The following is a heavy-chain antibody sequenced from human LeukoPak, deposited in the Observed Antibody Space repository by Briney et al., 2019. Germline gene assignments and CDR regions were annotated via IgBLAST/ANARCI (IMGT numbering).Heavy chain of an antibody. D-gene: IGHD3-22*01. J-gene: IGHJ4*02. V-gene: IGHV3-11*01. CDR2: IRSSGSTI. Sequence: YPGGSLRLSCAASAFTFIDYYMSWIRPAPGKRLEWGSYIRSSGSTIYYADSVKGQFTISRDNAKTSLYLQMNSLRAEDTAVYYCARGVMYYYDSSGYYPDYWGQGTLVTVSS. CDR3: ARGVMYYYDSSGYYPDY. CDR1: AFTFIDYY.